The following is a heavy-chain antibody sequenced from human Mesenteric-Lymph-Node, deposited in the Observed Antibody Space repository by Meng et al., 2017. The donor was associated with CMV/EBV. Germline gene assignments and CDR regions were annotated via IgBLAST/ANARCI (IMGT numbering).Heavy chain of an antibody. CDR1: GGSFSGYY. CDR3: ARGSSYDILTGYFDY. J-gene: IGHJ4*02. Sequence: QVGAVPFTPWESRSVTCAVYGGSFSGYYWNWIRQSPEKGLEWIGEINHSGSTTYNPSFTSRIIISVDTSTNQISLNMSSVTAADTAVYYCARGSSYDILTGYFDYWGQGALVTVSS. D-gene: IGHD3-9*01. V-gene: IGHV4-34*01. CDR2: INHSGST.